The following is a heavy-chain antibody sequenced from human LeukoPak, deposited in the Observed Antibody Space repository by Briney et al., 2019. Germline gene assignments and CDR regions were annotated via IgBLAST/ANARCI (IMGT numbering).Heavy chain of an antibody. CDR3: ARGIAVAGTLFDY. Sequence: GGSLRLSCAASGFTFDDYAMHWVRQAPGKGLEWVSGISWNSGSIGYADSVKGRFTISRDNAKNSLYLQMNSLRAEDTAVYYCARGIAVAGTLFDYWGQGTLVTVSS. CDR2: ISWNSGSI. D-gene: IGHD6-19*01. V-gene: IGHV3-9*01. CDR1: GFTFDDYA. J-gene: IGHJ4*02.